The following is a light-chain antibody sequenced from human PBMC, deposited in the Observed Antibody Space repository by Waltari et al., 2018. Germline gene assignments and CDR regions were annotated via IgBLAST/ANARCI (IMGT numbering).Light chain of an antibody. CDR3: QKYDSLPAT. CDR1: QSVGKY. Sequence: EIVLTQSPGTLSLSPGERATLSCRASQSVGKYLAWYQEKPGQAPRLLLYHASNRATGIPDRFSGSGSGTDFSRTISRLEPEDFAIYFCQKYDSLPATFGQGTKVEIK. V-gene: IGKV3-20*01. CDR2: HAS. J-gene: IGKJ1*01.